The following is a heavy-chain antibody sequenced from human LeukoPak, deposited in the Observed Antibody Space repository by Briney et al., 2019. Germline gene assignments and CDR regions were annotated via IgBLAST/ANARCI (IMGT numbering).Heavy chain of an antibody. V-gene: IGHV3-30*18. CDR2: ITYDGINE. D-gene: IGHD4-17*01. J-gene: IGHJ4*02. CDR1: GFTFSDYY. Sequence: PGGSLRLSCAASGFTFSDYYMSWIRQAPGKGLEWVATITYDGINEYYSDSVKGRFTISRDSSKNTVFLQMNSLRTEDTAVYYCAKGDNGDYCFDYWGQGTLVTVSS. CDR3: AKGDNGDYCFDY.